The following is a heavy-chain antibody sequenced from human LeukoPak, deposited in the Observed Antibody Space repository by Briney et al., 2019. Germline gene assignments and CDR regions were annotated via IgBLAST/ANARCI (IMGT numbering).Heavy chain of an antibody. CDR2: IIPIFGTA. J-gene: IGHJ4*02. V-gene: IGHV1-69*01. D-gene: IGHD2-15*01. CDR3: AGRWFRGRYYFDY. Sequence: SVTVSLKASGGTFSRYAISWVRQAPGQGLEWMGGIIPIFGTANYAQKFQGRVAITADESTSTAYMELSSLRSEDTAVYYCAGRWFRGRYYFDYWGQGTLVTVSS. CDR1: GGTFSRYA.